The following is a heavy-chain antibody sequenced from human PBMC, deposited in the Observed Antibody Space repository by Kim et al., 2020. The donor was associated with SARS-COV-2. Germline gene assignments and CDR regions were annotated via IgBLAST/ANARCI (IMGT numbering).Heavy chain of an antibody. CDR2: IYSGGTT. D-gene: IGHD3-16*01. J-gene: IGHJ5*02. V-gene: IGHV3-53*01. Sequence: GGSLRLSCAASGFSVSTSFMSWVRQAPGKGLEWVSGIYSGGTTWYGDSVKGRFAVSRDSSKNTLYHQITNLRAEDTAVYYCAGEINRLGSENSHNHTAFAPWGEGTLVTVSA. CDR3: AGEINRLGSENSHNHTAFAP. CDR1: GFSVSTSF.